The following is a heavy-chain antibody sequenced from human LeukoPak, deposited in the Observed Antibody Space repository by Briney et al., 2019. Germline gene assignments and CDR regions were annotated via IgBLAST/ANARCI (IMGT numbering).Heavy chain of an antibody. D-gene: IGHD3-3*01. CDR3: ARAERDDFWSGYYAEYFQH. CDR1: GGSISSGNW. Sequence: SETLSLTCAVSGGSISSGNWWSWVRQPPGKGLEWIGEIYHSGSTNYNPSLESRVTISVDKSKNQFSLKLSSVTAADTAVYYCARAERDDFWSGYYAEYFQHWGQGTLVTVSS. CDR2: IYHSGST. J-gene: IGHJ1*01. V-gene: IGHV4-4*02.